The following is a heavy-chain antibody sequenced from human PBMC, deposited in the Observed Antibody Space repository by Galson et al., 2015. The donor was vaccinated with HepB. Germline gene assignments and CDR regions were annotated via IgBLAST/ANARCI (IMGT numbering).Heavy chain of an antibody. CDR2: ISYDGSNK. Sequence: SLRLSCAASGFTFSTYAMHWVRQAPGKGLEWVAVISYDGSNKYYADSVRGRFTFSRDNSENTLYLQMNSLRAEDTALYYCARSGYSSSWGHWYFDLWGRGTLVTVSS. J-gene: IGHJ2*01. D-gene: IGHD6-13*01. CDR1: GFTFSTYA. CDR3: ARSGYSSSWGHWYFDL. V-gene: IGHV3-30*04.